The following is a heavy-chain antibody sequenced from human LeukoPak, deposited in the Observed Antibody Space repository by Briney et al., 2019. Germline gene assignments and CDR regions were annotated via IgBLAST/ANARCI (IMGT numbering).Heavy chain of an antibody. J-gene: IGHJ4*02. V-gene: IGHV3-23*01. CDR1: GFTFSSYA. D-gene: IGHD6-19*01. CDR2: ISGSGGST. CDR3: LAGTERIDY. Sequence: SGGSLRLSCAASGFTFSSYAMSWVRQAPGKGLEWVSAISGSGGSTYYADSVKGWFTISRDNSKNTLYLQMNILRAEDTAVYYCLAGTERIDYWGQGTLVTVSS.